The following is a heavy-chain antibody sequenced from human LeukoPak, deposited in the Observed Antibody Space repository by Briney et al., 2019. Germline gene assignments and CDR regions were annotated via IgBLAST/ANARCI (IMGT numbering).Heavy chain of an antibody. J-gene: IGHJ4*02. CDR2: IKSKTDGGTT. CDR1: GFTFSNAW. D-gene: IGHD4-17*01. CDR3: TTDRSTTVTTGFDY. V-gene: IGHV3-15*01. Sequence: SGGSLRLSCAASGFTFSNAWMSWVRQAPGKGLEWVGRIKSKTDGGTTDYAAPVKGRFTISRDDSKNTLYLQMNSLKTEDTAVYYCTTDRSTTVTTGFDYWGQGTLVTVSS.